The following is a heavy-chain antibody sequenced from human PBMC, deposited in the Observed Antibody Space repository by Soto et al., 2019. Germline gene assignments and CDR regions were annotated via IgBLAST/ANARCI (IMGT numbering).Heavy chain of an antibody. CDR2: IYYSGST. V-gene: IGHV4-59*01. Sequence: SETLSLTCTVSGGSISSYYWSWIRQPPGKXLEWIGYIYYSGSTNYNPSLKSRVTISVDTSKNQFSLKLSSVTAADTAVYYCARVFYYDILTGPDPEYYFDHWGQGTLVTVSS. J-gene: IGHJ4*02. D-gene: IGHD3-9*01. CDR3: ARVFYYDILTGPDPEYYFDH. CDR1: GGSISSYY.